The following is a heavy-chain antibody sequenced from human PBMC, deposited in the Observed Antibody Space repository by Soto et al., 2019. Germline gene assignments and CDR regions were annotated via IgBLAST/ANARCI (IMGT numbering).Heavy chain of an antibody. CDR3: ATLGLPNYYYYGMDV. CDR1: GGTFTSYA. CDR2: IIPIFGTA. J-gene: IGHJ6*02. Sequence: QVQLVQSGAEVKKPGSSVKVSCKASGGTFTSYAISWVRQAPGQGLEWMGGIIPIFGTADYAQKFQGRVTITADESTSTAYMELSSLRSEDTAVYYCATLGLPNYYYYGMDVWGQGTTVTVSS. V-gene: IGHV1-69*12. D-gene: IGHD5-18*01.